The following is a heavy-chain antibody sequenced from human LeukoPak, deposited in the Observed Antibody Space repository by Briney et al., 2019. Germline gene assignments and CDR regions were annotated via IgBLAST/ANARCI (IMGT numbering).Heavy chain of an antibody. CDR2: INPNSGGT. CDR1: GYTFTGYY. J-gene: IGHJ4*02. Sequence: GASAKVSCKASGYTFTGYYMHWVRQAPGQGLEWMGWINPNSGGTNYAQKFQGRVTMTRDTSISTAYMELSRLRSDDTAVYYCARVHNRMVVNNDYWGQGTLVTVSS. V-gene: IGHV1-2*02. CDR3: ARVHNRMVVNNDY. D-gene: IGHD2-15*01.